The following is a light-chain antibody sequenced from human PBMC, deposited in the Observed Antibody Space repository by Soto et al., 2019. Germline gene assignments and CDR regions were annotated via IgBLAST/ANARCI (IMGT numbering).Light chain of an antibody. CDR1: QSISSH. Sequence: DIRMHQSPSSLSASVGDTVTITCRASQSISSHLNWYQQKPGKAPNLLMYTASNLQSGVPSRFSGSGSGTDFTLTISSLQPEDFATYYCQQSYSTPISFGQGTRLEIK. J-gene: IGKJ5*01. CDR3: QQSYSTPIS. V-gene: IGKV1-39*01. CDR2: TAS.